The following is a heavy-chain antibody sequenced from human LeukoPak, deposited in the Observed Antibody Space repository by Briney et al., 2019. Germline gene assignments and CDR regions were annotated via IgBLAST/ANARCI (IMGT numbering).Heavy chain of an antibody. CDR1: GGSFSGYY. J-gene: IGHJ4*02. D-gene: IGHD6-19*01. CDR3: ARRGSGWYYFDY. V-gene: IGHV4-39*01. Sequence: SETLSLTCAVYGGSFSGYYWGWIRQPPGKGLEWIGSIYYSGSTYYNPSLKSRVTISVDTSKNQSSLKLSSVTAADTAVYYCARRGSGWYYFDYWGQGTLVTVSS. CDR2: IYYSGST.